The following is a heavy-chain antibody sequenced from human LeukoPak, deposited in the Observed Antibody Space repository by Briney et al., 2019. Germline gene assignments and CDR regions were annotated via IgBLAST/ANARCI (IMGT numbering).Heavy chain of an antibody. CDR3: ARDAYGSGSYGGLYGMDV. Sequence: SVKVSCKASGGTFSSYAISWVRQAPGQGLEWMGGIIPIFGTANYAQKFQGRVTITADKSTSTAYMELSSLRSQDTAVYYCARDAYGSGSYGGLYGMDVWGKGTTVTVSS. CDR2: IIPIFGTA. D-gene: IGHD3-10*01. V-gene: IGHV1-69*06. J-gene: IGHJ6*04. CDR1: GGTFSSYA.